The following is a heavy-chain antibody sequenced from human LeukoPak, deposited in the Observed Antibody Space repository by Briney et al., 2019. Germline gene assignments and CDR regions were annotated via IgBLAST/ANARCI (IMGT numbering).Heavy chain of an antibody. J-gene: IGHJ5*02. CDR2: MNPNSGNT. CDR1: GYTFTSYD. CDR3: ARASLRYFDWLPPRGWFDP. V-gene: IGHV1-8*01. D-gene: IGHD3-9*01. Sequence: ASVKVSCKASGYTFTSYDINWVRQATGQGLEWMGWMNPNSGNTGYAQKFQGRVTMTRNTSISTAYMELSSLRSEDTAVYYCARASLRYFDWLPPRGWFDPWGQETLVTVSS.